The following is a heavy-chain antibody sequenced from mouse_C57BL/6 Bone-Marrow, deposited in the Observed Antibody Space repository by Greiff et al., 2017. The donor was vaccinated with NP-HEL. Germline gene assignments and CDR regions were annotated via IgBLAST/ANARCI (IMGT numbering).Heavy chain of an antibody. J-gene: IGHJ1*03. Sequence: EVKLQESGPELVKPGASVKIPCKASGYTFTDYNMDWVKQSHGKSLEWIGDINPNNGGTIYNQKFKGKATLTVDKSSSTAYMELRSLTSEDTAVYYCARIYYGNYGYFDVWGTGTTVTVSS. CDR3: ARIYYGNYGYFDV. V-gene: IGHV1-18*01. CDR1: GYTFTDYN. CDR2: INPNNGGT. D-gene: IGHD2-1*01.